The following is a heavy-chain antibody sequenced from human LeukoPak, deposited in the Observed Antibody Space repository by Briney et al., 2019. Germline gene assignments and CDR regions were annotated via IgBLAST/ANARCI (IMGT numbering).Heavy chain of an antibody. Sequence: SETLSLTCTVSGGSISTYYWSWIRQPPGKGLEWIGYIYYSGSTNYNPSLKSRVTISVDTSKNQFSLKLSSVTAADTAVYFCARVTLFRGAQIDSWGQGTLVTVSS. D-gene: IGHD3-10*01. V-gene: IGHV4-59*08. CDR2: IYYSGST. J-gene: IGHJ4*02. CDR1: GGSISTYY. CDR3: ARVTLFRGAQIDS.